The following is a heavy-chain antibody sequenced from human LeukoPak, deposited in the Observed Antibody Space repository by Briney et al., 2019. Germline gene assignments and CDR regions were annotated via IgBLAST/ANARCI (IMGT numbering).Heavy chain of an antibody. CDR3: AKVGELGATSDYFDY. V-gene: IGHV3-23*01. J-gene: IGHJ4*02. D-gene: IGHD1-26*01. CDR2: IGGSGDAT. CDR1: GFTFNNYG. Sequence: GGSLRLSCAASGFTFNNYGMSWVRQAPGKGLEWVSAIGGSGDATYYADAVKGRLSISRDNSRNTLFLQMNSLRAEDTAVYYCAKVGELGATSDYFDYWGQGTLVTVSS.